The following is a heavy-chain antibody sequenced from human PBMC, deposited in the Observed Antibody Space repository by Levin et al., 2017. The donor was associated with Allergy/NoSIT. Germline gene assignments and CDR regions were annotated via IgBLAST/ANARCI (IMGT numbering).Heavy chain of an antibody. J-gene: IGHJ6*02. CDR3: AREYYDFWSGYDHYYYYGMDV. V-gene: IGHV4-61*01. CDR2: IYYSGST. CDR1: GGSVSSGSYY. Sequence: SETLSLTCTVSGGSVSSGSYYWSWIRQPPGKGLEWIGYIYYSGSTNYNPSLKSRVTISVDTSKNQFSLKLSSVTAADTAVYYCAREYYDFWSGYDHYYYYGMDVWGQGTTVTVSS. D-gene: IGHD3-3*01.